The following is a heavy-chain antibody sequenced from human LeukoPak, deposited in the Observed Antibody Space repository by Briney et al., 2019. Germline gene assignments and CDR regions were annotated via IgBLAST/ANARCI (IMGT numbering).Heavy chain of an antibody. V-gene: IGHV3-11*01. J-gene: IGHJ5*02. Sequence: GGSLRLSCAASGLSFSDYYMSWIRQAPGKGLEWLSYISGRGSGIYYADSVKGRFTVSRDNTKNSLYLQLSGLRAEDTALYYCARESGGSWTIYDHWGQGALVTVSS. CDR1: GLSFSDYY. CDR2: ISGRGSGI. D-gene: IGHD2-15*01. CDR3: ARESGGSWTIYDH.